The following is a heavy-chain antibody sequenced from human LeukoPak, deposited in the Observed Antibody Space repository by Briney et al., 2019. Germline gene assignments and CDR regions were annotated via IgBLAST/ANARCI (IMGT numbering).Heavy chain of an antibody. CDR2: IWYDGSNK. V-gene: IGHV3-33*06. D-gene: IGHD2-15*01. Sequence: GGSLRLSCAASGFTFSSYAMHWVRQAPGKGLEWVAVIWYDGSNKYYADSVKGRFTISRDNSKNTLYLQMNSLRAEDTAVYYCAKQLGYCSDGSCYFPYWGQGTLVTVSS. CDR3: AKQLGYCSDGSCYFPY. J-gene: IGHJ4*02. CDR1: GFTFSSYA.